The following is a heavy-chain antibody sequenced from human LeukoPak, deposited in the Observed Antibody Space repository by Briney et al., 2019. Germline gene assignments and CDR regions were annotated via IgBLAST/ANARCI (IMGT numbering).Heavy chain of an antibody. V-gene: IGHV4-34*01. CDR1: GGSISSYY. Sequence: SETLSLTCTVSGGSISSYYWSWIRQPPGKGLEWIGEINHSGSTNYNPSLKSRVTISVDTSKNQFSLKLSSVTAADTAVYYCARNSAQRPTIAARQGHYYYYGMDVWGQGTTVTVSS. CDR3: ARNSAQRPTIAARQGHYYYYGMDV. J-gene: IGHJ6*02. CDR2: INHSGST. D-gene: IGHD6-6*01.